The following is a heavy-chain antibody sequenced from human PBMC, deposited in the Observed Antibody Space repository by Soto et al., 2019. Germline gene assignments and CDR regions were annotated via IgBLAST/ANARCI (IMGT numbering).Heavy chain of an antibody. CDR1: GGTFSSYA. J-gene: IGHJ6*02. V-gene: IGHV1-69*12. Sequence: QVQLVQSGAEVKKPGSSVKVSCKASGGTFSSYAISWVRQAPGQGLEWMGGIIPIFGTANYAQKFQGRVTITADESTSTAYMELSSLRSEDTAVYYCARDGSVATIRYYYGMDVWGQGTTVTVSS. CDR2: IIPIFGTA. D-gene: IGHD5-12*01. CDR3: ARDGSVATIRYYYGMDV.